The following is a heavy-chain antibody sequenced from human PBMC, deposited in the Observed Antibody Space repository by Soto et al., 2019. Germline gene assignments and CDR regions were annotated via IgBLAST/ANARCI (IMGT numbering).Heavy chain of an antibody. CDR1: GFTFNSYA. J-gene: IGHJ4*02. V-gene: IGHV3-30-3*01. Sequence: QVQLVESGGGVVQPGRSLRLSCAASGFTFNSYAMHWVRQAPGKGLEWVAVMSYDGSNKYYADSVKGRFTISRDNSKNTLYLQMNSLRAEDTAVYYCARDKSPYSSGWHNRHFDYWGQGTLVTVSS. CDR3: ARDKSPYSSGWHNRHFDY. CDR2: MSYDGSNK. D-gene: IGHD6-19*01.